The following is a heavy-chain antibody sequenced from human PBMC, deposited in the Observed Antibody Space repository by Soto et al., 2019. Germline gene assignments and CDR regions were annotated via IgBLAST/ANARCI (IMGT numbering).Heavy chain of an antibody. D-gene: IGHD4-17*01. CDR1: GFTFSSYG. J-gene: IGHJ4*02. CDR2: ISYDASNK. Sequence: GGSLRLSCAASGFTFSSYGMHWVRQAPGKGLEWVAVISYDASNKYYADSVKGRFTISRDNSKNTLYLQMNSLRAEDTALYYCAKERADYGDSVDYWGQGTLVTVSS. CDR3: AKERADYGDSVDY. V-gene: IGHV3-30*18.